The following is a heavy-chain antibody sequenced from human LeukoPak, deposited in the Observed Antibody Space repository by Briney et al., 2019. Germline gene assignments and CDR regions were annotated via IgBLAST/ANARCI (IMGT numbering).Heavy chain of an antibody. CDR1: GFTFSSYS. J-gene: IGHJ4*02. Sequence: GGSLRLSCVASGFTFSSYSMNWVRQAPGKGLEWVSYSSSSSSYIYYADSVQGRFTISRDNAKNSLYLQMNSLRAEDTAVYYCARDHSGNYGAPDYWGQGTLVTVSS. V-gene: IGHV3-21*01. CDR3: ARDHSGNYGAPDY. D-gene: IGHD1-26*01. CDR2: SSSSSSYI.